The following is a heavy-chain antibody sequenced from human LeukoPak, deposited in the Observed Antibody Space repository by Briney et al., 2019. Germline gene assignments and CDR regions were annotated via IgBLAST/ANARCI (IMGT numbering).Heavy chain of an antibody. Sequence: AGRSLRLSCAASGFTFGSYGIHWVRQAPGKGLEWVAVIWYDGSNTYYADSVKGRFTISRDNSKNTLYLQMNSLRAEDTAVYYCARGECSGGSCLSTFDYWGQGTLVTVSS. CDR1: GFTFGSYG. CDR3: ARGECSGGSCLSTFDY. D-gene: IGHD2-15*01. V-gene: IGHV3-33*01. CDR2: IWYDGSNT. J-gene: IGHJ4*02.